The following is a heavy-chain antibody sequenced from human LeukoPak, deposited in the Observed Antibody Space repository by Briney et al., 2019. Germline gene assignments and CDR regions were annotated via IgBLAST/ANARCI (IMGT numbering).Heavy chain of an antibody. J-gene: IGHJ4*02. CDR3: ARGGSYYDSSGYYYGPVYY. CDR1: GFTFSDYY. CDR2: ISISGSTI. Sequence: GGSLRLSCAASGFTFSDYYMSWIRQAPGKGLGWVSYISISGSTIYYADSVKGRFTISRDNTKNSLYLQMNSLRAEDTAVYYCARGGSYYDSSGYYYGPVYYWGQGTLVTVSS. D-gene: IGHD3-22*01. V-gene: IGHV3-11*01.